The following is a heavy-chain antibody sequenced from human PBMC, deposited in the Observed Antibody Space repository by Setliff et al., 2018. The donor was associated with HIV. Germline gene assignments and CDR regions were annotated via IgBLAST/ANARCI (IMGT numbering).Heavy chain of an antibody. CDR2: IYHSGST. J-gene: IGHJ6*02. CDR1: GYSISSGYY. V-gene: IGHV4-38-2*02. Sequence: SETLSLTCTVSGYSISSGYYWGWIRQPPGKGLEWIGSIYHSGSTYYNPSLKSRVTISVDTSKNQFSLKLSSVTAADTAMYYCARLPYYYYGMDVWGQGTTVTVSS. CDR3: ARLPYYYYGMDV.